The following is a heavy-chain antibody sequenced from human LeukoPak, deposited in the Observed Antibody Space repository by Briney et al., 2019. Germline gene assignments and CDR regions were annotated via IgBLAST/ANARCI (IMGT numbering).Heavy chain of an antibody. D-gene: IGHD3-9*01. CDR3: ARGRGYDILTGYYYQD. CDR2: ISSSSSYI. J-gene: IGHJ4*02. Sequence: GGSLRLSCAASGFTFSSYSMNWVRQAPGKGLEWVSSISSSSSYIYYADSVKGRFTISRDNAKNSLYLQMNSLRAEDTAVYYCARGRGYDILTGYYYQDWGQGTLVTVSS. CDR1: GFTFSSYS. V-gene: IGHV3-21*01.